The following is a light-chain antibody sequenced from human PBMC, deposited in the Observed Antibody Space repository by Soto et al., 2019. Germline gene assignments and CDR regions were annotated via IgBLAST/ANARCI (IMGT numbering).Light chain of an antibody. V-gene: IGLV7-46*01. CDR2: ETS. J-gene: IGLJ3*02. CDR1: TGAVTSGHY. Sequence: QTVVTQEPSLTVSPGGTVTLTCASSTGAVTSGHYPYWFQQKPGQAPRTLIFETSNKHSWTPARFSGSLLGGKAALTLSGAQPEDEAEYYCLLSYSNSRRVFGGGTKLTVL. CDR3: LLSYSNSRRV.